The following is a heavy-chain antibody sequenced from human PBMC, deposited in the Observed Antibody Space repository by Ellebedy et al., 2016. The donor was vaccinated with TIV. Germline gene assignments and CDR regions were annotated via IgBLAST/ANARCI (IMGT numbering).Heavy chain of an antibody. Sequence: GGSLRLSXAASGFTVSSNYMSWVRQAPGKGLEWVSVIYSGGSTYYADSVKGRFTISRDNAKNTLYLQMNSLRAEDTAVYYCARTPRLRSYYYGMDVWGQGTTVTVSS. CDR1: GFTVSSNY. CDR2: IYSGGST. J-gene: IGHJ6*02. D-gene: IGHD4-17*01. V-gene: IGHV3-53*01. CDR3: ARTPRLRSYYYGMDV.